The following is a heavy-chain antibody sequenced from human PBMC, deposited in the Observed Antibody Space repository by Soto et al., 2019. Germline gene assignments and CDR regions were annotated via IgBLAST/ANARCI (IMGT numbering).Heavy chain of an antibody. Sequence: GGSLRLSCAASGFTSRDYDMSWIRQAPGKGLEWVSYISRSGNTMYYGDYVKGRFTISRDNAENSVFLQMISLRAEGTAVYYCVREGRSSTSCNTGCAFDIWGQGTMVTVSS. D-gene: IGHD2-2*02. J-gene: IGHJ3*02. CDR3: VREGRSSTSCNTGCAFDI. CDR2: ISRSGNTM. CDR1: GFTSRDYD. V-gene: IGHV3-11*01.